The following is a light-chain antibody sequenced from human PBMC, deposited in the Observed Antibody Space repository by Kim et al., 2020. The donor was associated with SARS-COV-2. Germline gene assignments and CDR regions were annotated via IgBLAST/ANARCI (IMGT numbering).Light chain of an antibody. CDR2: GSS. CDR3: QQYSSSPPLT. Sequence: EIVLTQSPGPLSLSPGERATLSCRASQSVSSTYLAWYQQKPGQAPRLLIYGSSIRAIGIPDRFSGSGSGTDFALTISRLEPEDFAVYYCQQYSSSPPLTFGGGTKVDIK. J-gene: IGKJ4*01. CDR1: QSVSSTY. V-gene: IGKV3-20*01.